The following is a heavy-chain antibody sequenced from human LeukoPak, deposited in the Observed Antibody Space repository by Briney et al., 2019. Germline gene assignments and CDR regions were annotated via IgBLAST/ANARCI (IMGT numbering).Heavy chain of an antibody. CDR2: INPNSGGT. CDR3: ARDLRGLAAAGTFDY. J-gene: IGHJ4*02. D-gene: IGHD6-13*01. CDR1: GYTFTGYY. Sequence: ASVKVSCKASGYTFTGYYMHWVRQAAGQGLEWMGWINPNSGGTNYAQKFQGRVTMTRDTSISTAYMELSRLRSDDTAVYYCARDLRGLAAAGTFDYWGQGTLVTVSS. V-gene: IGHV1-2*02.